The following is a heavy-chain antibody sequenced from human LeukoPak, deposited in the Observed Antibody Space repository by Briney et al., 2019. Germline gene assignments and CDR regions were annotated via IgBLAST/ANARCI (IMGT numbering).Heavy chain of an antibody. CDR2: SRGSGGRT. CDR3: AKMDSGWYHFDP. V-gene: IGHV3-23*01. Sequence: GRSLRLSCAAAGFTFSSYAMSCARQAPGEGLEWVSASRGSGGRTYYAAPVKGRFTISRDNSKNTLYLQMNSLRAEDTAVYYCAKMDSGWYHFDPWGQGALVTVSS. CDR1: GFTFSSYA. J-gene: IGHJ5*02. D-gene: IGHD6-19*01.